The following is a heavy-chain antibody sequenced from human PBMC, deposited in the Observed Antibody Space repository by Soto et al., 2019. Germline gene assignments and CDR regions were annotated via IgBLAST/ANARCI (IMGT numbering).Heavy chain of an antibody. CDR3: ARESGGATATLDYYYFYMDV. J-gene: IGHJ6*03. V-gene: IGHV1-69*05. Sequence: GASVKVSCKASGGTFSSYAISWVRQAPGQGLEWMGGIIPNVGTTKYAQKFQGRVTVTRDTSIRTVYMELSSLRSDDTAVYYCARESGGATATLDYYYFYMDVWGKGTTVTVSS. D-gene: IGHD5-12*01. CDR2: IIPNVGTT. CDR1: GGTFSSYA.